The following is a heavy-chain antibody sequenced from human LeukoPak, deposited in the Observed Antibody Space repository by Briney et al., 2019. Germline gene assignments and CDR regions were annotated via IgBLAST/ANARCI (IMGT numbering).Heavy chain of an antibody. CDR3: ARGSIAVGFDS. J-gene: IGHJ4*02. CDR2: VYYSGST. Sequence: SETLSLTCIVSGGSISNYYWNWIRLPPGKGLEWIGYVYYSGSTNYNPSLKSRVTISVDTSKNQFSLRLISVTAADTAVYYCARGSIAVGFDSWGQGTLVAVSS. D-gene: IGHD6-19*01. V-gene: IGHV4-59*01. CDR1: GGSISNYY.